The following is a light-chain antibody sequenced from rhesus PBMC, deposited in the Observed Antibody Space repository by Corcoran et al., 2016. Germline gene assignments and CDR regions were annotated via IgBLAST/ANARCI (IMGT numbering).Light chain of an antibody. V-gene: IGKV1-22*01. J-gene: IGKJ2*01. CDR3: QQYSSSPYS. Sequence: DIQMTQSPSSLSASVGDTVTITCRASQSISSWLAWYQQKPGKAPKLLIYKASSLHSGVPSRFSGSGSWTDVTLTISSLQSEDFATYYCQQYSSSPYSFGQGTKVEIK. CDR2: KAS. CDR1: QSISSW.